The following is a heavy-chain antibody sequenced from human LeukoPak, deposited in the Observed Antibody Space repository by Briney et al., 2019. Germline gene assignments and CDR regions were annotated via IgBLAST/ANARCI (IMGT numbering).Heavy chain of an antibody. CDR3: ARGGSSWKNYRLVDY. D-gene: IGHD6-13*01. V-gene: IGHV4-34*01. J-gene: IGHJ4*02. CDR2: INHSGST. CDR1: GFTFSSYA. Sequence: GSLRLSCAASGFTFSSYAMSWVRQPPGKGLEWIGEINHSGSTNYNPSLKSRVTISVDTSKNQFSLKLSSVTAADTAVYYCARGGSSWKNYRLVDYWGQGTLVTFSA.